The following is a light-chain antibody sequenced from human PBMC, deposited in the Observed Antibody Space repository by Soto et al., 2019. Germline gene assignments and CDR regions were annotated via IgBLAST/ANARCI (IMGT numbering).Light chain of an antibody. CDR3: CSYAGGYTSV. J-gene: IGLJ1*01. CDR2: GVV. CDR1: GNDVGAYNY. Sequence: QSVLTQPRSVSGSPGQSVTISCTGTGNDVGAYNYVSWYQQHPGRPPKLLIYGVVRWPSGVPDRFSGSKSGNTASLTISGLQAEDEADYFCCSYAGGYTSVFGTGTKLTVL. V-gene: IGLV2-11*01.